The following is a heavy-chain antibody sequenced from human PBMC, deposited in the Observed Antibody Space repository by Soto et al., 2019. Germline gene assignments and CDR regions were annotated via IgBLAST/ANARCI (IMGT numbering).Heavy chain of an antibody. CDR2: ISAYNGNI. D-gene: IGHD3-22*01. CDR1: GYTFTSYG. J-gene: IGHJ5*02. Sequence: QVQLVQSGAEVKKPGASVKVSCKASGYTFTSYGISWVRQAPGQGLEWMGWISAYNGNINYAQKLQGRVTMTTDTSTSTAYMELRSLRSDDTAVYYCARGAYYYDSSGYSDWWFDPWGQGTLVTVSS. CDR3: ARGAYYYDSSGYSDWWFDP. V-gene: IGHV1-18*01.